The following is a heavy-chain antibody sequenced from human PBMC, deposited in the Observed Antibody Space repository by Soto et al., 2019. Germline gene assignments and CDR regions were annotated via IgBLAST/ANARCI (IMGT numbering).Heavy chain of an antibody. J-gene: IGHJ3*02. V-gene: IGHV3-73*01. CDR2: IRSKANSYAT. CDR1: GFTFSGSA. D-gene: IGHD6-19*01. Sequence: GGSLRLSCAASGFTFSGSAMHWVRQASGKGLEWVGRIRSKANSYATAYAASVKGRFTISRDDSKNTAYLQMNSLKTEDTAVYYCTTGSGWSHPRDAPIDVYAIWGQGTIVIASS. CDR3: TTGSGWSHPRDAPIDVYAI.